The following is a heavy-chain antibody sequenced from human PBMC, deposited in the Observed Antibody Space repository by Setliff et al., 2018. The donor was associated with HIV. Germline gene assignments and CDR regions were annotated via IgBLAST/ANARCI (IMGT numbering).Heavy chain of an antibody. D-gene: IGHD5-12*01. J-gene: IGHJ4*02. V-gene: IGHV3-43*01. CDR2: ISWDGDMT. Sequence: GGSLRLSCAASGFTFTSYAMNWVRQAPGKGLEWVSLISWDGDMTYYADSVKGRFTISRDNSKNSLYLQMNSLTTEDTGLYYCAKDGWGYDYVGAYYFDYWGQGTPVTV. CDR1: GFTFTSYA. CDR3: AKDGWGYDYVGAYYFDY.